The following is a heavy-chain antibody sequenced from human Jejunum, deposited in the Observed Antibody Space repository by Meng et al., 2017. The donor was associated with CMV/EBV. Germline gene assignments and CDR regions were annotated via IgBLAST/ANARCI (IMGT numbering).Heavy chain of an antibody. V-gene: IGHV3-7*01. Sequence: SCADSGCTSSIHWMSWVRQPPGKGPEWVDSIKPDGSEMQYVGSLRGRFTISRDNARKTVYLQMNSMTAEDTAVYYCASGNDFNIWGQGTLVTVSS. D-gene: IGHD1-1*01. CDR2: IKPDGSEM. J-gene: IGHJ3*02. CDR1: GCTSSIHW. CDR3: ASGNDFNI.